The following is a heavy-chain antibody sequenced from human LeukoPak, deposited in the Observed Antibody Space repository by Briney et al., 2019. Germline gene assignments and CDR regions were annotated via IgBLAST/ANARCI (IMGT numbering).Heavy chain of an antibody. V-gene: IGHV3-23*01. D-gene: IGHD4-17*01. CDR2: ISGSGGST. CDR3: AYGDYDC. J-gene: IGHJ4*02. CDR1: GFTFSTYA. Sequence: PGGSLRLSCAASGFTFSTYAMNWVRQAPGKGLEWVSTISGSGGSTYYADSVKGRFTISRDNSKNTLYLQMNSLRAKDTAVYYCAYGDYDCWGQGTLVTVSS.